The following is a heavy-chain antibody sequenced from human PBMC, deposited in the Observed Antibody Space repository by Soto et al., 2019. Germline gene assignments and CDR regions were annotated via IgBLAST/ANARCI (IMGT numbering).Heavy chain of an antibody. CDR3: AATVLLWFGELRPYFDE. V-gene: IGHV1-18*01. CDR2: ISAYNGNT. D-gene: IGHD3-10*01. J-gene: IGHJ4*02. CDR1: GYTFTSYG. Sequence: GASVKVSCKASGYTFTSYGISWVRQAPGQGLEWMGWISAYNGNTNYAQKLQGRVTMTTDTSTSTAYMELRSLRSDDTAVYYCAATVLLWFGELRPYFDEWGQRTLVTVSS.